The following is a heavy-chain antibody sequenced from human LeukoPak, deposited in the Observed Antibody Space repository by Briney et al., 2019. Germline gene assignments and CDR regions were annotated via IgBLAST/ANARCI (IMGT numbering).Heavy chain of an antibody. CDR3: AKNWEVTGGYSLGS. D-gene: IGHD1-26*01. CDR2: IWYDGTSK. J-gene: IGHJ4*02. V-gene: IGHV3-30*02. CDR1: GFSFSNYG. Sequence: GSLRLSCAASGFSFSNYGMHWVRQAPGKGLEWVAFIWYDGTSKYYPDSVKGRFTISRDNSKNTLYLQMNSLRAEDTAVYYCAKNWEVTGGYSLGSWGQGTLVTVSS.